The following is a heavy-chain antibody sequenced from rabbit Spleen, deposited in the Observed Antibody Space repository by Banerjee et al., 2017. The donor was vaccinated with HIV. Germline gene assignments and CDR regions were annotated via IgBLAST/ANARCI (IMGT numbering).Heavy chain of an antibody. CDR3: ARDRSASSSIYGLYL. Sequence: QQQLVESGGGLVQPGGSLTLSCKASGFSCYYKCVMCWVRQAPGKGLEWIGCVYVGNSGSTYYASWAKGRFTISKTSSTTVTLQLSSLTAADTATYFCARDRSASSSIYGLYLWGQGTLVTVS. CDR2: VYVGNSGST. CDR1: GFSCYYKCV. J-gene: IGHJ3*01. D-gene: IGHD1-1*01. V-gene: IGHV1S45*01.